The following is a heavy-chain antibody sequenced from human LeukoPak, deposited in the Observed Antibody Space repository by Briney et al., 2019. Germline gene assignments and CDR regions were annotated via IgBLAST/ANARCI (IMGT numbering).Heavy chain of an antibody. J-gene: IGHJ4*02. CDR2: INPNSGGI. D-gene: IGHD3-22*01. Sequence: ASVKVSCKPSGYTFTGYYMQWVRQAPGQGREWMGWINPNSGGINYAQKFQGRVTMTRDTSISTAYMELSRLRSDDTAVYYCARGPGLYHYDSSGYTHVGYWGQGTLVTVSS. CDR1: GYTFTGYY. V-gene: IGHV1-2*02. CDR3: ARGPGLYHYDSSGYTHVGY.